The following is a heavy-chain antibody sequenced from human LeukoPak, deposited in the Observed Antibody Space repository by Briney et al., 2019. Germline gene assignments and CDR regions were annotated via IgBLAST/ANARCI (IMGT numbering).Heavy chain of an antibody. J-gene: IGHJ4*02. Sequence: SETLSLTCTVSGGSISSSSYYWGWIRQPPGKGLEWIGSIYYSGSTYYNPSLKSRVTISVDTSKNQFSLKLSSVTAADTAVYYCARVTCYDFWSGYSSNFDYWGQGTLVTVSS. D-gene: IGHD3-3*01. CDR3: ARVTCYDFWSGYSSNFDY. CDR2: IYYSGST. CDR1: GGSISSSSYY. V-gene: IGHV4-39*01.